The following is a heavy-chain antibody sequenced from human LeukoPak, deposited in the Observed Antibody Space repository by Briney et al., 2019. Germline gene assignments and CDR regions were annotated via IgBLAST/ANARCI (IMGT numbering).Heavy chain of an antibody. CDR2: IYYSGST. CDR1: GGSISSYY. J-gene: IGHJ3*02. V-gene: IGHV4-59*08. CDR3: ARKRSDAFDI. Sequence: SETLSLTRTVSGGSISSYYWSWIRQPPGKGLEWIGYIYYSGSTNYNPSLKSRVTISVDTSKNQFSLKLSSVTAADTAVYYCARKRSDAFDIWGQGTMVTVSS.